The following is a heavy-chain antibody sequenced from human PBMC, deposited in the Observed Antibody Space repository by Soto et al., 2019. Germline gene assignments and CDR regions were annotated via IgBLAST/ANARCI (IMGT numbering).Heavy chain of an antibody. D-gene: IGHD1-7*01. CDR1: GGSFSGYY. CDR3: ARGARLELPSGYFDY. J-gene: IGHJ4*02. CDR2: INHSGST. Sequence: SETLSLTCAVYGGSFSGYYCSFIRHPPWKGLEWIGEINHSGSTNYNPSLKSRVTISVDTSKNQFSLKLSSVTAADTAVYYCARGARLELPSGYFDYWGQGTLVTVSS. V-gene: IGHV4-34*01.